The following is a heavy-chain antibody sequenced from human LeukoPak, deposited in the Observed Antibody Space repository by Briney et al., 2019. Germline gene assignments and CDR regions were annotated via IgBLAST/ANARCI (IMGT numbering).Heavy chain of an antibody. V-gene: IGHV3-21*04. Sequence: GGSLRLSCAASGFTFSSYSMNWVRQAPGKGLEWVSSISSSSSYIYYADSVKGRLTISRDNSKNTLFLQVMSLRDEDTAVYFCAKDLGIAAADWGQGTLVTVSS. D-gene: IGHD6-13*01. CDR2: ISSSSSYI. CDR1: GFTFSSYS. J-gene: IGHJ4*02. CDR3: AKDLGIAAAD.